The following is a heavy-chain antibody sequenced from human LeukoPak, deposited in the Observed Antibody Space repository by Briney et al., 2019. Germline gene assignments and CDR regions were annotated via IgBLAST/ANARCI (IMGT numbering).Heavy chain of an antibody. Sequence: GGSLRLSCAASGFTVSSNYMSWVRQAPGKGLEWVSVIYSGGSTYYADSVKGRFTISRDNSKNTLYLQMNSLRAEDTAVYYCARDKTSVTTFGYWGQGTLVTVSS. D-gene: IGHD4-17*01. CDR2: IYSGGST. CDR3: ARDKTSVTTFGY. V-gene: IGHV3-53*01. J-gene: IGHJ4*02. CDR1: GFTVSSNY.